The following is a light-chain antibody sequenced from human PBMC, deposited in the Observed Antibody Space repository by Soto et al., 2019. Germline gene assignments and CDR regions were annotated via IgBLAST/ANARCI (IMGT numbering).Light chain of an antibody. CDR3: CSYAGSSTYV. V-gene: IGLV2-23*01. CDR2: EGS. CDR1: SSDVGRYNI. J-gene: IGLJ1*01. Sequence: LTQPASVSGSPGQSITISCTGTSSDVGRYNIVSWYQQHPGKAPKLMIYEGSKRPSGVSDRFSGSKSGNTASLTISGLQAEDEADYYCCSYAGSSTYVFGTGTKVTVL.